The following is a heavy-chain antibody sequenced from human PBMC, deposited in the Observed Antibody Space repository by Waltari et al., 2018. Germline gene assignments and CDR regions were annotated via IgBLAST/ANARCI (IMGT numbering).Heavy chain of an antibody. V-gene: IGHV3-23*01. CDR1: GLTFSIFA. Sequence: QLLESGGGLVQPGGSLRLSCSDSGLTFSIFAMSWVRQAPGKGLEGVSGISNSGGDTYYTDSGKGRFTISRDNSKKTLYLQMNSLRVEDTAVYYCAKDHGVAYWGQGTLVTVSS. CDR2: ISNSGGDT. D-gene: IGHD3-16*01. J-gene: IGHJ4*02. CDR3: AKDHGVAY.